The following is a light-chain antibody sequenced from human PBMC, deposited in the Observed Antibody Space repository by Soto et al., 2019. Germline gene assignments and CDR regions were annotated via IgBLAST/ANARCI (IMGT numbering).Light chain of an antibody. J-gene: IGKJ2*01. V-gene: IGKV3-15*01. Sequence: IVMTQSPATLSVSPGERATLSCRASETVRSNVAWFQQKPGQAPRLLIFGASTRATGIPTRFTGSGSGTDFTLTIDSLQSEDFAVYYCPQYYNWPPYTFGQGTKLEIK. CDR3: PQYYNWPPYT. CDR1: ETVRSN. CDR2: GAS.